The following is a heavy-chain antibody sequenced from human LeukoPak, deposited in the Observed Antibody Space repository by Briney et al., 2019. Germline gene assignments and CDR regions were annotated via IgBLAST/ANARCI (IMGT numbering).Heavy chain of an antibody. V-gene: IGHV1-2*02. CDR1: GYTFTGYY. D-gene: IGHD1-14*01. CDR3: ARGKTYKSAFDI. CDR2: INPNSGGT. Sequence: GASVKVSCKASGYTFTGYYMHWVRQAPGQGLEWMGWINPNSGGTNYAQKFQGRVTMTRDTSTSTVYMELSSLRSEDTAVYYCARGKTYKSAFDIWGQGTMVTVSS. J-gene: IGHJ3*02.